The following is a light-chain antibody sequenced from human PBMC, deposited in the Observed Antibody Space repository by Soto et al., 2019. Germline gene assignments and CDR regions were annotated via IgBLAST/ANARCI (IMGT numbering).Light chain of an antibody. CDR2: EVS. V-gene: IGLV2-14*01. J-gene: IGLJ1*01. CDR3: SSYTSSSTPYV. Sequence: QSALTQPASVSGSPGQSITISCTGTSSDVGGYNYVSWYQQHPGKAPKLMIYEVSNRPSGVSNRFSRSKSGNTASLTISGLQAEDEADYYCSSYTSSSTPYVFGTGIKVTVL. CDR1: SSDVGGYNY.